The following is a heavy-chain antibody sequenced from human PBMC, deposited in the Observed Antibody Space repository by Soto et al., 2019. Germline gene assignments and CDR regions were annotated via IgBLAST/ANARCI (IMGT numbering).Heavy chain of an antibody. CDR2: IYYSGST. V-gene: IGHV4-39*01. CDR3: ARRGSSSWYGY. J-gene: IGHJ4*02. D-gene: IGHD6-13*01. Sequence: PSETLSLTNTVADGSSISHSYYWGWIRQPPGKGLEWIGSIYYSGSTYYNPSLKSRVTISVDTSKNQFSLKLSSVTAADTAVYYCARRGSSSWYGYWGQGTLVT. CDR1: DGSSISHSYY.